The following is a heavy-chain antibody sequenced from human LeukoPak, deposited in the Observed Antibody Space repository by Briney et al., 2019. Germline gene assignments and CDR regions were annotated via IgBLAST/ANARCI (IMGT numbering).Heavy chain of an antibody. D-gene: IGHD5-24*01. CDR3: AVEMATITRNWFDP. Sequence: PSETLSLTCTVSGGSISSSSYYWGWIRQPPGKGLEWIGSIYYSGSTYYNPSLKSRVTISVDTSKNQFSLKLSSVTAADTAVYYCAVEMATITRNWFDPWGQGTLVTVSS. V-gene: IGHV4-39*07. CDR2: IYYSGST. CDR1: GGSISSSSYY. J-gene: IGHJ5*02.